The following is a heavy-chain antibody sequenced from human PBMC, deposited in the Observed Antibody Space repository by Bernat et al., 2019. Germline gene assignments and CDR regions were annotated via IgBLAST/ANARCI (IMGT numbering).Heavy chain of an antibody. D-gene: IGHD2-2*02. Sequence: QLQLQESGPGLVKPSETLSLTYTVSGGSISGSSYYWGWIRQPPGKGLEWIGSIHYSGNSYYNPTLQSRVTISVDTSKNQFSLKLSSVTAADRAVYYCAREGYCSTTSCYNGWFDPWGQGTLVTVSS. CDR2: IHYSGNS. CDR3: AREGYCSTTSCYNGWFDP. J-gene: IGHJ5*02. V-gene: IGHV4-39*01. CDR1: GGSISGSSYY.